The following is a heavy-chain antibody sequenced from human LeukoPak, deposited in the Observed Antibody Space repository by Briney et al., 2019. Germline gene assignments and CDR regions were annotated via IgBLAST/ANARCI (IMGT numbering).Heavy chain of an antibody. D-gene: IGHD5-18*01. J-gene: IGHJ3*02. CDR3: ACQWIQLWGGI. Sequence: PGRSLRLSCAASDFTFSSYDTHWLRHAPDKGLEWVAVISPDGNNRYYADSVKGRFTISRDNSKNTLYLQTNRLRVEDTAVYYCACQWIQLWGGIWGQGTMVTVSS. V-gene: IGHV3-30*03. CDR2: ISPDGNNR. CDR1: DFTFSSYD.